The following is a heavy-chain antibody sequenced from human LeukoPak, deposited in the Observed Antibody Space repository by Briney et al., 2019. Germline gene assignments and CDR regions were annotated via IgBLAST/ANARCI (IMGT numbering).Heavy chain of an antibody. D-gene: IGHD3-22*01. CDR3: ARDDTHSDTSGSFYDAFDI. Sequence: PGGSLRLSCAASGFTFSSYEMNWVRQAPGKGLEWVSYISSSGSTIYYADSVKGRFTISRDNAKNSLFLQMNSLRADDTAVYYCARDDTHSDTSGSFYDAFDIWGQGTMVTVSS. CDR2: ISSSGSTI. CDR1: GFTFSSYE. J-gene: IGHJ3*02. V-gene: IGHV3-48*03.